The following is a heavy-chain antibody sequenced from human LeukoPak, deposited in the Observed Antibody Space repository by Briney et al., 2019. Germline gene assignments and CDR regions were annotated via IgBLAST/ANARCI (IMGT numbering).Heavy chain of an antibody. Sequence: SETLSLTCTVSGGSINISYWSWIRQPPGKGLEWLGYIYHRGSTNYNPSLKSRITVSVDTSKNQFSLKVTSVTAADTAVYYCARSGVFSGYDAFDIWGQGTMVTVSS. J-gene: IGHJ3*02. V-gene: IGHV4-4*09. CDR3: ARSGVFSGYDAFDI. CDR1: GGSINISY. CDR2: IYHRGST. D-gene: IGHD3-9*01.